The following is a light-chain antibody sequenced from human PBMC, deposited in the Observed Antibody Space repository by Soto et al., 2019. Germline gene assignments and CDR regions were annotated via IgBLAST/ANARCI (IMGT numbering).Light chain of an antibody. V-gene: IGLV2-14*01. Sequence: QSALTQPASVSGSPGQSITISCTGTSGDVGGHYYVSWYQQHPGKAPKLMIFEISNRPSGVSNRFSGSKSGNTASLTISGLQAEDEAVYYCSSRTTTSTPHVVFGGGTKVTVL. CDR1: SGDVGGHYY. CDR2: EIS. J-gene: IGLJ2*01. CDR3: SSRTTTSTPHVV.